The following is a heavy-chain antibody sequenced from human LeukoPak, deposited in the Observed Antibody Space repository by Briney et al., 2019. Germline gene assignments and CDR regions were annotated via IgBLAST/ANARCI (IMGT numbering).Heavy chain of an antibody. CDR3: AREGHIWFGELGNV. CDR2: IYYSGGT. Sequence: PSETLSLTCTVYGGSISSYYLSWMRQPPGKGLEWIGYIYYSGGTSYNPSLKSRVTISVDTSKSQFSLRLSSVTDADTAVYYCAREGHIWFGELGNVLGKGTTVTVSS. V-gene: IGHV4-59*01. CDR1: GGSISSYY. D-gene: IGHD3-10*01. J-gene: IGHJ6*04.